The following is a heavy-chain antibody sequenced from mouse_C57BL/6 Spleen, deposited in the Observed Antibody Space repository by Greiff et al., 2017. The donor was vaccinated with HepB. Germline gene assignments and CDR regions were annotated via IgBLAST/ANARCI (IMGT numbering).Heavy chain of an antibody. J-gene: IGHJ3*01. V-gene: IGHV1-26*01. CDR3: ARGEILRREWFAY. D-gene: IGHD2-4*01. Sequence: EVQLQQSGPELVKPGASVKISCKASGYTFTDYYMNWVKQSHGKSLEWIGDINPNNGGTSYNQKFKGKATLTVDKSSSTAYMELRSLTSEDSAVYYCARGEILRREWFAYWGQGTLVTVSA. CDR1: GYTFTDYY. CDR2: INPNNGGT.